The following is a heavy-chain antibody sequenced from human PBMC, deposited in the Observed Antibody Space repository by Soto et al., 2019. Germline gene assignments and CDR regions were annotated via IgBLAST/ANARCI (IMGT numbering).Heavy chain of an antibody. D-gene: IGHD1-26*01. V-gene: IGHV4-30-2*01. J-gene: IGHJ6*02. CDR1: GGSISSGGYS. CDR2: IYHSGST. Sequence: SETLSLTCAVSGGSISSGGYSWSWIRQPPGKGLEWIGYIYHSGSTYYNPSLKSRVTISVDRSKNQFSLKLSSVTAADTAVYYCASDLDTYSGSSYGMDVWGQGTTVTVSS. CDR3: ASDLDTYSGSSYGMDV.